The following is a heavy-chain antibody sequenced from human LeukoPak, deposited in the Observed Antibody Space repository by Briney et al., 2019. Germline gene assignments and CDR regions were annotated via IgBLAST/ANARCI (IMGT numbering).Heavy chain of an antibody. CDR2: IRSKTDGGTI. J-gene: IGHJ4*02. D-gene: IGHD3-22*01. CDR1: GFTFSSYD. V-gene: IGHV3-15*01. CDR3: TTDRTMKGY. Sequence: GGSLRLSCAASGFTFSSYDMHWVRQAPGKGLEWVGRIRSKTDGGTINYAAPVKDRFTISRDDSKNTLYLQMNSLEIEDTAVYFCTTDRTMKGYWGQGTLVTVSS.